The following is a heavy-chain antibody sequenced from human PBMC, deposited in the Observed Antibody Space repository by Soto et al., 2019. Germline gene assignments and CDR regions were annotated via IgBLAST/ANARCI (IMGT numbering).Heavy chain of an antibody. Sequence: SETLSLTCAVSGYSISLGYYWGWIRQPPGKGPEWIGSIYHSGNTYYNPSLKSRVSISLDTSKNHFSLELTSVTAADTAVYYCARESVSCSGGRCHGLGFDPWGQGTLVTVSS. CDR1: GYSISLGYY. D-gene: IGHD2-15*01. CDR3: ARESVSCSGGRCHGLGFDP. V-gene: IGHV4-38-2*02. CDR2: IYHSGNT. J-gene: IGHJ5*02.